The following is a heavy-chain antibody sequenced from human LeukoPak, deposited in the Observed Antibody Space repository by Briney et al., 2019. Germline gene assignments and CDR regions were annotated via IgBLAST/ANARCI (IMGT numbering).Heavy chain of an antibody. D-gene: IGHD1-7*01. Sequence: TSETLSLTCTVSGGSISTSNYYWGWIRQPPGKGLEWIGSISYSGSTYYNPSLKSRVTISIDTSKNQFSLKLSSVTAADTAVYYCAKVWNYEPAGPIDYWGQGTLVTVSS. J-gene: IGHJ4*02. V-gene: IGHV4-39*07. CDR3: AKVWNYEPAGPIDY. CDR1: GGSISTSNYY. CDR2: ISYSGST.